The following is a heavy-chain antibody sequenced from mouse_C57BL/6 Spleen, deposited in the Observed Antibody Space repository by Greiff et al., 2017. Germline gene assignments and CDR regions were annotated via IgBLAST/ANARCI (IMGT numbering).Heavy chain of an antibody. CDR3: ARKDYGSSYAMDY. D-gene: IGHD1-1*01. J-gene: IGHJ4*01. CDR2: INPNNGGT. Sequence: EVKLQESGPELVKPGASVKMSCKASGYTFTDYNMHWVKQSHGKSLEWIGYINPNNGGTSYNQKFKGKATLTVNKSSSTAYMELRSLTSEDSAVYYCARKDYGSSYAMDYWGQGTSVTVSS. V-gene: IGHV1-22*01. CDR1: GYTFTDYN.